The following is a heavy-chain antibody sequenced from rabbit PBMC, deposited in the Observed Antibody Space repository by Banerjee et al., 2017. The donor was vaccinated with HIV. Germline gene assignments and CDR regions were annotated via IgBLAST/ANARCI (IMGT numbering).Heavy chain of an antibody. J-gene: IGHJ4*01. CDR1: GIDFSSNYY. V-gene: IGHV1S45*01. CDR2: IYGGSSGTT. D-gene: IGHD6-1*01. Sequence: QQQLEESGGGLVKPEGSLTLTCTASGIDFSSNYYMCWVRQAPGKGLEWIACIYGGSSGTTYYASWAKGRFTISKSSSTTVILQMTSLTAADTATYFCARAPNYYTWSAAGYGYALNLWGPGTLV. CDR3: ARAPNYYTWSAAGYGYALNL.